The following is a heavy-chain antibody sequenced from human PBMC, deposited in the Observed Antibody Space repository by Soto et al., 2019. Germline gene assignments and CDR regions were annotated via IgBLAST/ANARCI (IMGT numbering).Heavy chain of an antibody. CDR2: FSTGGDGGTA. CDR3: AKKVNSGPGSQYFDF. D-gene: IGHD3-10*01. Sequence: GGSLRLSCAVSGFTFSSYSMSWVRQAPGKGLEWVSGFSTGGDGGTAYYIDSVKGRFTISRDNSKNALFLQMNSLRAEDTAIYYCAKKVNSGPGSQYFDFWGQGTLVTVSS. CDR1: GFTFSSYS. J-gene: IGHJ4*02. V-gene: IGHV3-23*01.